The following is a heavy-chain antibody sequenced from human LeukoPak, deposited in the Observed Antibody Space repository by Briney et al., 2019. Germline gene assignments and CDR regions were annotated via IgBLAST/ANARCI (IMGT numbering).Heavy chain of an antibody. CDR3: AKGRDQTCDGDCFYDY. J-gene: IGHJ4*02. CDR2: IWFDGSNK. CDR1: GFSFSNYG. V-gene: IGHV3-33*06. D-gene: IGHD2-21*02. Sequence: PGGSLRLSCAASGFSFSNYGMHWVRQAPGKGLEWVAVIWFDGSNKYYSDSVKGRFTISRDNSKNTLYLQMSSLTAEDTAVYYCAKGRDQTCDGDCFYDYWGQGTLVTVSS.